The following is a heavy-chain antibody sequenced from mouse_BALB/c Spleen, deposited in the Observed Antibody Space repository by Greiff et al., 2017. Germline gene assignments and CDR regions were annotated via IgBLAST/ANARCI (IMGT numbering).Heavy chain of an antibody. CDR1: GYSITSGYY. J-gene: IGHJ2*01. D-gene: IGHD2-3*01. CDR2: ISYDGSN. CDR3: PRDRDYDGLDY. Sequence: EVKLQESGPGLVKPSQSLSLTCSVTGYSITSGYYWNWIRQFPGNKLEWMGYISYDGSNNYNPSLKNRISITRDTSKNQFFLKLNSVTTEDTATYYCPRDRDYDGLDYWGQGTTLTVSS. V-gene: IGHV3-6*02.